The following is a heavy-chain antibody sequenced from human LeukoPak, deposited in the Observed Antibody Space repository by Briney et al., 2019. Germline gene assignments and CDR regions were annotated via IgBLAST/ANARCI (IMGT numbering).Heavy chain of an antibody. CDR2: MSGSGDKT. CDR1: GFSFSTYA. J-gene: IGHJ5*02. D-gene: IGHD6-19*01. CDR3: AKGSGWSRFDP. Sequence: PGGSLRLSCAASGFSFSTYAMSWVRQAPGKGLEWVSGMSGSGDKTYYVDSVKGRFTIFRDNSKNTLYLQMNSLRAEDTAVYYCAKGSGWSRFDPWGQGTLVTVSS. V-gene: IGHV3-23*01.